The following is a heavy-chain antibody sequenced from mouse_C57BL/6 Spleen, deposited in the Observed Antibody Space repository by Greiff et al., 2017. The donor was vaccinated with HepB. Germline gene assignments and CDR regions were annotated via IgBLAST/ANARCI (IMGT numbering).Heavy chain of an antibody. J-gene: IGHJ1*03. V-gene: IGHV1-54*01. CDR2: INPGSGGT. CDR3: ARGHYYGSSDDV. Sequence: QVQLKQSGAELVRPGTSVKVSCKASGYAFTNYLIEWVKQRPGQGLEWIGVINPGSGGTNYNEKFKGKATLTADKSSSTAYMQLSSLTSEDSAVYFCARGHYYGSSDDVWGTGTTVTVSS. CDR1: GYAFTNYL. D-gene: IGHD1-1*01.